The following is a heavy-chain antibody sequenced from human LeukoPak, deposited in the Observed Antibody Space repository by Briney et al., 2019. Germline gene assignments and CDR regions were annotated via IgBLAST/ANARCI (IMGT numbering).Heavy chain of an antibody. CDR3: ARLGVGATRDAFDI. Sequence: GGSLRLSCAASGFTFSDYYMSWIRQAPGKGLEWVSYISSGSSYTNYADSVKGRFTISRDNAKNSLYLQMNSLRAEDTALYYCARLGVGATRDAFDIWGQGTMVTVSS. CDR2: ISSGSSYT. J-gene: IGHJ3*02. D-gene: IGHD1-26*01. V-gene: IGHV3-11*03. CDR1: GFTFSDYY.